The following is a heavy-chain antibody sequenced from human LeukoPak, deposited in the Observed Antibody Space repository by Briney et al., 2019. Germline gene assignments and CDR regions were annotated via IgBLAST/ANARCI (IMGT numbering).Heavy chain of an antibody. CDR3: APGSYGDYRPFDY. D-gene: IGHD4-17*01. J-gene: IGHJ4*02. CDR1: GGSISSGGYY. CDR2: IYYSGST. V-gene: IGHV4-31*03. Sequence: SETLSLTCTVSGGSISSGGYYWSWIRQHPGKGLEWIGYIYYSGSTSYNPSLKSRVSISVDTSKNQFSLRLNSVTAADTAVYYCAPGSYGDYRPFDYWGQGTLVTVSS.